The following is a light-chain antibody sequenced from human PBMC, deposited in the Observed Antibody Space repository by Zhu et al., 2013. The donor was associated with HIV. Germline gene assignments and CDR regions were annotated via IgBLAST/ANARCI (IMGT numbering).Light chain of an antibody. CDR2: EVS. J-gene: IGLJ2*01. V-gene: IGLV2-14*03. CDR1: SSDVGGYDY. CDR3: SSYIITSSVV. Sequence: QSALTQPASVSGSPGQSITISCTGTSSDVGGYDYVSWYQQHPGTAPKLMIYEVSHRPSGVSNRFSGSKSGNTASLTISGLQIEDEADYYCSSYIITSSVVFGGGTKVTVL.